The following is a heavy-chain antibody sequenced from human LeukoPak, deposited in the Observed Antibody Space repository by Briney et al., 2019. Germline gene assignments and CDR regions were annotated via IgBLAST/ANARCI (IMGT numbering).Heavy chain of an antibody. J-gene: IGHJ3*02. D-gene: IGHD2/OR15-2a*01. CDR2: IYYSGST. CDR3: ARWVSTGDAFDI. V-gene: IGHV4-59*01. Sequence: SETLSLTCAVYGGSFSGYYWSWIRQPPGKGLEWIGYIYYSGSTNYNPSLKSRVTISVDTSKNQFSLKLSSVTAADTAVYYCARWVSTGDAFDIWGQGTMVTVSS. CDR1: GGSFSGYY.